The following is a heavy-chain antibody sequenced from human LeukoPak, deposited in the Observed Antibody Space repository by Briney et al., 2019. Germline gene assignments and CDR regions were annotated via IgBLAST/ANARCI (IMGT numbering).Heavy chain of an antibody. J-gene: IGHJ4*02. D-gene: IGHD6-13*01. CDR3: ATGGAAGTFDY. CDR2: ISGSGGST. CDR1: GFTVSSNY. Sequence: PGGSLRLSCAASGFTVSSNYMSWVRQAPGKGLEWVSAISGSGGSTYYTDSVKGRFTISRDNSKNTLYLQMNSLRAEDTAVYYCATGGAAGTFDYWGQGSLVTVSS. V-gene: IGHV3-23*01.